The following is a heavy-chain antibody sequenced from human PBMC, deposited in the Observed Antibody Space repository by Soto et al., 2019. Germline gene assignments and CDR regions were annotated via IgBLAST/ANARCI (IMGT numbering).Heavy chain of an antibody. CDR2: IIPIFGTA. Sequence: ASVKVSCKASGGTFSSYAISWVRQAPGQGLEWMGGIIPIFGTANYAQKFQGRVTITADESTSTAYMELSSLRSEDTAVYYCARNPRYYDCWSGYTPWYYGMDVWGQGTTVTVSS. D-gene: IGHD3-3*01. CDR3: ARNPRYYDCWSGYTPWYYGMDV. CDR1: GGTFSSYA. V-gene: IGHV1-69*13. J-gene: IGHJ6*02.